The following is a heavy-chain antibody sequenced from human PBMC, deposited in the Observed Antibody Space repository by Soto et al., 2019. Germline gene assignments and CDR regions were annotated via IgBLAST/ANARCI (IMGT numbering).Heavy chain of an antibody. CDR3: AGGAEDSSSSGCCWFDP. V-gene: IGHV4-59*01. D-gene: IGHD6-6*01. CDR2: IFYSGST. J-gene: IGHJ5*02. Sequence: PXETLSLTFTVSGGSISSYYWNWIRQPPGKGLEWIGYIFYSGSTNYNPSLKSRVTMSVDTSKKQFSLKLSSVTAADTAVYYCAGGAEDSSSSGCCWFDPWGQGTLVTVSS. CDR1: GGSISSYY.